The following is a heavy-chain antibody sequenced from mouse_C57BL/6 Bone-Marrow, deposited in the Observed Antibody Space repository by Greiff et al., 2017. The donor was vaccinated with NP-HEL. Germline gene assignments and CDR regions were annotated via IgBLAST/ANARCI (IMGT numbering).Heavy chain of an antibody. CDR2: ISNGGGST. V-gene: IGHV5-12*01. Sequence: EVKVEESGGGLVQPGGSLKLSCAASGFTFSDYYMYWVRQTPEKRLEWVAYISNGGGSTYYPDTVKGRFTISRDNAKNTLYLQMSRLKSEDTAMYYCARHDYYGSIYYAMDYWGQGTSVTVSS. J-gene: IGHJ4*01. D-gene: IGHD1-1*01. CDR1: GFTFSDYY. CDR3: ARHDYYGSIYYAMDY.